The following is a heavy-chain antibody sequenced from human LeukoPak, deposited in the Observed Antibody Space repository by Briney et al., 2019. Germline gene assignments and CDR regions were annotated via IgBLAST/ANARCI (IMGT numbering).Heavy chain of an antibody. V-gene: IGHV3-23*01. CDR3: AKDRDAVYGDYVH. Sequence: PGGSLRLSCAGSGFTFFIQAMSWVRQAPGKGLEWVSSITDSDSSTFYADSVKGRFTTSRDNSKNILYLQMSSLRAEDTAVYYCAKDRDAVYGDYVHWGQGTLVTVSS. CDR2: ITDSDSST. D-gene: IGHD4-17*01. CDR1: GFTFFIQA. J-gene: IGHJ4*02.